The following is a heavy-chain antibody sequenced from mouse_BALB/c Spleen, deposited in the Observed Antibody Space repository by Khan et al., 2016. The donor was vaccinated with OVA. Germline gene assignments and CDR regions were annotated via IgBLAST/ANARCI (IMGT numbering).Heavy chain of an antibody. CDR1: GYTFSSYW. CDR2: NLPGSGST. D-gene: IGHD1-1*01. V-gene: IGHV1-9*01. Sequence: QVQLQQSGAELMKPGASVKISCKATGYTFSSYWIAWVKQRPGHGLEWFGENLPGSGSTNYNEKFKAKATFTADTSSNKAYMQLSCLTSEDAAVYDCARAPLSYYGSNYGYAMDYWGQGTSVTVSS. J-gene: IGHJ4*01. CDR3: ARAPLSYYGSNYGYAMDY.